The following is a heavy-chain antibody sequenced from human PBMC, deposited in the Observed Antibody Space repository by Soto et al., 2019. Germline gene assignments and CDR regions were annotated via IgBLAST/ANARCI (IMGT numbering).Heavy chain of an antibody. CDR2: ICTSGST. CDR1: GTSVSNYY. V-gene: IGHV4-4*07. J-gene: IGHJ4*02. D-gene: IGHD5-18*01. Sequence: SETLSLTCSVSGTSVSNYYWSWIRQPAGKGLEHIGRICTSGSTSYNPSLKSRVTMSMDTSQTQIYLNLTSVTAADTAVYYCGRGGIQLSYAFDYWGPGIQVTVSS. CDR3: GRGGIQLSYAFDY.